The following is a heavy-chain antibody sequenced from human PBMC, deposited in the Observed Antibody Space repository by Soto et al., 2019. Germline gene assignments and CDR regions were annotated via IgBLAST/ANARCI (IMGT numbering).Heavy chain of an antibody. J-gene: IGHJ5*02. CDR2: IYHSGST. D-gene: IGHD4-17*01. CDR1: GYSISSGYY. V-gene: IGHV4-38-2*01. CDR3: ARGAATVTPGWFDP. Sequence: SETLSLTCAVSGYSISSGYYWGWIRQTPGKGLEWIASIYHSGSTYYNPSLKSRVTISVDTSKNQFSLKLTSVTAAGTAVYYCARGAATVTPGWFDPWGQGIMVTVSS.